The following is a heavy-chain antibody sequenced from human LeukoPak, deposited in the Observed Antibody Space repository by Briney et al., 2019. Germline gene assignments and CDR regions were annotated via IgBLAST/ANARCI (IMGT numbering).Heavy chain of an antibody. V-gene: IGHV4-31*03. CDR2: IYYSGST. CDR1: GGSISSGGYY. J-gene: IGHJ3*02. D-gene: IGHD3-10*01. Sequence: SETLSLTCTVSGGSISSGGYYWSWIRQHPGKGLEWFGYIYYSGSTYYNPSLKSRVTISVDTSKNQFSLKLSSVTAADTAVYYCAKVSQAGHDAFDIWGQGTMVTVSS. CDR3: AKVSQAGHDAFDI.